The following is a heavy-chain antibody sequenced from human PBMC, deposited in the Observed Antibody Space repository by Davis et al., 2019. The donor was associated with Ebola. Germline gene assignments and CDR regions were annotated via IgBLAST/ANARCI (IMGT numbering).Heavy chain of an antibody. CDR2: ISGSGGST. J-gene: IGHJ4*02. V-gene: IGHV3-23*01. CDR1: GFTFSSYA. D-gene: IGHD5-18*01. Sequence: GESLKISCAASGFTFSSYAMSWVRQAPGKGLEWVSAISGSGGSTYYADSVKGRFTISRDNSKNTVYLQMNSLRAEDTAVFYCARKNSAMFDYWGQGTLVTVSS. CDR3: ARKNSAMFDY.